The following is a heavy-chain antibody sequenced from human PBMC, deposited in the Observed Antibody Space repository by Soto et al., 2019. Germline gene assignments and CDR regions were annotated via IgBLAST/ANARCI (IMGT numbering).Heavy chain of an antibody. V-gene: IGHV1-69*13. D-gene: IGHD6-13*01. CDR2: IIPIFGTA. CDR3: ARGGYSSSWYRVYYYYYGMDV. Sequence: ASVKVSCEASGGTFSSYAISWVRQAPGQGLEWMGGIIPIFGTANYAQKFQGRVTITADESTSTACMELSSLRSEDTAVYYCARGGYSSSWYRVYYYYYGMDVWGQGTTVTVSS. J-gene: IGHJ6*02. CDR1: GGTFSSYA.